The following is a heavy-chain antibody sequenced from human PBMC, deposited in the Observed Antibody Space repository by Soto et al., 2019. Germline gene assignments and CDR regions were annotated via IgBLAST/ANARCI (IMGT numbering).Heavy chain of an antibody. D-gene: IGHD1-20*01. J-gene: IGHJ4*02. V-gene: IGHV5-51*01. CDR2: IYPGDSDT. Sequence: GESLKISCKGSGYSFTSYWIGWVRQMPGKGLEWMGIIYPGDSDTRYSPSFQGQVTISADKSISTAYLQWSSLKASDTAMYYCARRVHNWNDWGTFDYWGQGTLVTVSS. CDR3: ARRVHNWNDWGTFDY. CDR1: GYSFTSYW.